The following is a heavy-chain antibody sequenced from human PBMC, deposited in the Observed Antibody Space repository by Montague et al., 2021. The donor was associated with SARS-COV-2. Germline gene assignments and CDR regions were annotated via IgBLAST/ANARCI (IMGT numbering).Heavy chain of an antibody. D-gene: IGHD2-15*01. CDR2: IYYSGST. J-gene: IGHJ4*02. Sequence: TLSLTCTVSGGSISSGGYYWSWIRQHPGKGLEWIGYIYYSGSTYYNPSLKSRVTVSVDTSKNQFSLKLSSVTAADTAVYYCARLTAGYCSGGSCYWVTGFDYWGQGTLVTVSS. CDR1: GGSISSGGYY. V-gene: IGHV4-31*03. CDR3: ARLTAGYCSGGSCYWVTGFDY.